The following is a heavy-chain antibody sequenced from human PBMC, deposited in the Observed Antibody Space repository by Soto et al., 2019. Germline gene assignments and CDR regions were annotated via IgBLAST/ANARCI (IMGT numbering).Heavy chain of an antibody. CDR1: GGSISSYY. D-gene: IGHD2-15*01. CDR2: IYYSGST. V-gene: IGHV4-59*08. J-gene: IGHJ5*02. Sequence: PSETLSLTCTVSGGSISSYYWSWIRQPPGKGLEWIGYIYYSGSTNYNPSLKSRVTISVDTSKNQFSLKLSSVTAADTAVYYCARRHSLRLFDPWGQGTLVTVSS. CDR3: ARRHSLRLFDP.